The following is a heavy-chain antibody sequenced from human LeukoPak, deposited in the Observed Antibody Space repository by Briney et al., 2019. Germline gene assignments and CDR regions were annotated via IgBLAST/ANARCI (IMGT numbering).Heavy chain of an antibody. J-gene: IGHJ4*02. CDR2: IIPIFGTA. CDR1: GGTFSSYA. Sequence: SVKVSCKASGGTFSSYAISWVRQAPGQGLEWMGGIIPIFGTANYAQKFQGRVTITTDESTSTAYMELSSLGSEDTAVYYCARDLSAVAGTWGLDYWGQGTLVTVSS. D-gene: IGHD6-19*01. CDR3: ARDLSAVAGTWGLDY. V-gene: IGHV1-69*05.